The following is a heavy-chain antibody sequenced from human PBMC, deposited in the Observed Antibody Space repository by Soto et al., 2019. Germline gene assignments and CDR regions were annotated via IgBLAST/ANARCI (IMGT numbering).Heavy chain of an antibody. V-gene: IGHV1-69*13. D-gene: IGHD5-18*01. Sequence: SVKVSCKASGGTFSSYAISWVRQAPGQGLEWMGGIIPIFGTANYAQKFQGRVTITADESTSTAYMELSSLRSEDTAVYYCARDDVDTAMPDGMDVWGRGTTVTVSS. CDR1: GGTFSSYA. CDR2: IIPIFGTA. J-gene: IGHJ6*02. CDR3: ARDDVDTAMPDGMDV.